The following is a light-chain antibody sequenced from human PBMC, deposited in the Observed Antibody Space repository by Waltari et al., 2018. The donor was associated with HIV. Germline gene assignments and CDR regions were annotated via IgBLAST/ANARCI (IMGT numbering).Light chain of an antibody. CDR2: AAS. CDR1: QGISSA. Sequence: AIQLTQSPSSLSACVGDRVTITCRASQGISSALAWYQQKPGKAPKVLIYAASKLKSGVPSRFSGSGSGTDFSLTVSSLQPEDFATYYCQQFYTYPLTFGGGTKVEIK. CDR3: QQFYTYPLT. V-gene: IGKV1-13*02. J-gene: IGKJ4*01.